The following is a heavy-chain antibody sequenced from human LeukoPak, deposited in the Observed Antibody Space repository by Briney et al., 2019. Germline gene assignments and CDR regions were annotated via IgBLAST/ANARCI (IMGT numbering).Heavy chain of an antibody. V-gene: IGHV3-23*01. CDR3: AKSSLRDQYTSSWYYFDY. D-gene: IGHD6-13*01. CDR1: GFTFSSYA. J-gene: IGHJ4*02. CDR2: ISGSGGTT. Sequence: GGSLRLSCAASGFTFSSYAMSWVRQAPGKGLEWVSAISGSGGTTYHADSVKGRFTTSRDNSKDTLYLQMNSLRGEDTAVYYCAKSSLRDQYTSSWYYFDYWGQGTLVTVSS.